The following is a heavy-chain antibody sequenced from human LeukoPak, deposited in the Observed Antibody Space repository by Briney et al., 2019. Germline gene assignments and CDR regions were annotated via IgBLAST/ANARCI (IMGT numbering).Heavy chain of an antibody. V-gene: IGHV4-59*01. CDR3: ASGAGDVFSF. D-gene: IGHD4/OR15-4a*01. CDR2: ISYSGST. J-gene: IGHJ4*02. Sequence: PSETLSLTCTVSGGSISRYYWNWIRQPPGKGLEWIGYISYSGSTNYNPSLKSRVTISVDTSRNQFSLKLRSVTAADTAVYYCASGAGDVFSFWGQGTGVMVSS. CDR1: GGSISRYY.